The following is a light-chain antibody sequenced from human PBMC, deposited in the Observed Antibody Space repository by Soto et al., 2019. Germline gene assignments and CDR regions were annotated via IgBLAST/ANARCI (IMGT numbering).Light chain of an antibody. CDR1: SGDIGSYNR. Sequence: QSALTQPASGSGSPGQSITISCTGTSGDIGSYNRVSWYQQHPGKAPKLIIYEVTVRPSGVSNRFSGSKSGNTASLTISGLQAEDEAEYYCSSYTNINTRACVFGTGTKVTVL. V-gene: IGLV2-14*01. CDR2: EVT. CDR3: SSYTNINTRACV. J-gene: IGLJ1*01.